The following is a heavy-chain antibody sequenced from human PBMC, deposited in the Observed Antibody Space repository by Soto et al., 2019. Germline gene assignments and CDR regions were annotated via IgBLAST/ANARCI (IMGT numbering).Heavy chain of an antibody. CDR2: MNPNAGNS. V-gene: IGHV1-8*01. Sequence: ASVRVSCKASGYTFTSSDINWVRQAPVQVLEWMVCMNPNAGNSGFAQKFQGRVNMTSDTSIRTAYMELSSLRSEDSAVYYCAREGDFTFYDSDSYYFYGMAVWGQGTTVTVSS. J-gene: IGHJ6*01. CDR1: GYTFTSSD. CDR3: AREGDFTFYDSDSYYFYGMAV. D-gene: IGHD5-12*01.